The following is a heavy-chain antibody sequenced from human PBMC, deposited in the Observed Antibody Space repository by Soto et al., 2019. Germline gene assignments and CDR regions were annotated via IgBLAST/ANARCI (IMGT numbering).Heavy chain of an antibody. CDR3: AKEEYASGSYYRRGY. J-gene: IGHJ4*02. CDR2: ISGSGTST. V-gene: IGHV3-23*01. Sequence: GGSLRLSCSASGFTFSSYSMSWVRQAPGKGLEWVSSISGSGTSTYYADAVKGRFTISRDNSEDTLYLHMSSLRGADTAVYYCAKEEYASGSYYRRGYWGQGTLVTVSS. D-gene: IGHD3-10*01. CDR1: GFTFSSYS.